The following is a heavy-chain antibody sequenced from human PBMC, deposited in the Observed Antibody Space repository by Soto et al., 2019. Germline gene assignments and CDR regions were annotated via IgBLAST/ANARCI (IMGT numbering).Heavy chain of an antibody. Sequence: PGGSLRLSCAASGFTFSSYAMHWVRQAPGKGLEWVAVISYDGSNKYYADSVKGRFTISRDNSKNTLYLQMNSLRAEDTAVYYCARDLLMAARSVPFDYWGQGTLVTGSS. V-gene: IGHV3-30-3*01. D-gene: IGHD6-6*01. CDR3: ARDLLMAARSVPFDY. J-gene: IGHJ4*02. CDR2: ISYDGSNK. CDR1: GFTFSSYA.